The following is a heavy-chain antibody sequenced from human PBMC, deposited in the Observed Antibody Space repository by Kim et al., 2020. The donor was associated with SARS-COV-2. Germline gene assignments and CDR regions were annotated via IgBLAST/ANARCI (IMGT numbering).Heavy chain of an antibody. J-gene: IGHJ3*02. D-gene: IGHD3-16*01. Sequence: SLKSRVTISVDTSKNQFSLKLSSVTAADTAVYYCARLSVWERILYGAFDIWGQGTMVTVSS. V-gene: IGHV4-59*08. CDR3: ARLSVWERILYGAFDI.